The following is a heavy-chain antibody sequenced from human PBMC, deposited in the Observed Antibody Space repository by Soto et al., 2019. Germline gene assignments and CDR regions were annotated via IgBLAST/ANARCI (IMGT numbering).Heavy chain of an antibody. Sequence: QVQLLESGGGVVQPGGSLRLSCVESGLTFSGLGMNFSSYGMEWVRQAPGKGLEWVALIGGTGSKEEYADSVKGRFTISRDNSKNSVYLQMRNLRVEDTGVYYFARSRRPYSDYEHSRDWGPGTLVTVSS. D-gene: IGHD5-12*01. CDR3: ARSRRPYSDYEHSRD. J-gene: IGHJ4*02. CDR1: GLTFSGLGMNFSSYG. V-gene: IGHV3-33*01. CDR2: IGGTGSKE.